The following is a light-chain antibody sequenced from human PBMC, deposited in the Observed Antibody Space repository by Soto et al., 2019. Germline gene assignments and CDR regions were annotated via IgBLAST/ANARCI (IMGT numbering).Light chain of an antibody. Sequence: DIQMTQSPSAMSASVGDIVTIIFRASQGISNYLALFQQKPGKVPKRLIYGASRLQSGVPARFSGSGSGTDFTLSINSLQPEDFATYYCQQAYSFPITFGQGTRLEIK. CDR2: GAS. CDR1: QGISNY. V-gene: IGKV1-17*03. J-gene: IGKJ5*01. CDR3: QQAYSFPIT.